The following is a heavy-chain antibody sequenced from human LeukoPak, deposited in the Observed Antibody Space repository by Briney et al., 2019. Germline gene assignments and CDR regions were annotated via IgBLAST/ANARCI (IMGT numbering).Heavy chain of an antibody. D-gene: IGHD2-2*01. Sequence: ASVKVSCKASGGTFSSYAISWVRQPPGQGLEWMGGIIPIFGTANYAQKFQGRVTITADESTSTAYMELSSLRSEDTAVYYCAGGATYCSSTSCYAGWFDPWGQGTLVTVSS. CDR2: IIPIFGTA. CDR3: AGGATYCSSTSCYAGWFDP. J-gene: IGHJ5*02. CDR1: GGTFSSYA. V-gene: IGHV1-69*13.